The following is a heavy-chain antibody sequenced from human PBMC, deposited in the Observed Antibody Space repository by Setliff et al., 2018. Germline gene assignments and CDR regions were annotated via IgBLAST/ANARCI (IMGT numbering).Heavy chain of an antibody. CDR1: GGTLSGYA. V-gene: IGHV1-69*06. CDR2: ITPIFETA. D-gene: IGHD1-1*01. J-gene: IGHJ6*02. CDR3: ARDSVTLGQLERRGGFRYYDMDV. Sequence: ASVKVSCKVSGGTLSGYAFSWVRQAPGQGLEWVGGITPIFETAHYAQKFQDRVTITADKSTSTVYMELNSLISEDTAVYLCARDSVTLGQLERRGGFRYYDMDVWGQGTTVTVSS.